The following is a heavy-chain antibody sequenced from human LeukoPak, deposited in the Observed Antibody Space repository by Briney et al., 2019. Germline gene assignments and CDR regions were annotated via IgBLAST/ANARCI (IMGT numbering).Heavy chain of an antibody. CDR2: ISSSGSTI. CDR3: ARDRGGFGELFGY. Sequence: GGSLRLSCAASGFTFSSYEMNWVRQAPGKGLEWVSYISSSGSTIYYADSVKGRFTISRDNAKNSLYLQMNSLRAEDTAVYYCARDRGGFGELFGYWGQGTPVTVSS. V-gene: IGHV3-48*03. CDR1: GFTFSSYE. D-gene: IGHD3-10*01. J-gene: IGHJ4*02.